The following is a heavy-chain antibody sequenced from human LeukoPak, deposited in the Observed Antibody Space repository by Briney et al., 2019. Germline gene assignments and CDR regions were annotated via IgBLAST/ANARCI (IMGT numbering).Heavy chain of an antibody. V-gene: IGHV4-4*07. CDR2: IYSSGST. J-gene: IGHJ4*02. CDR1: SGPLGSYY. Sequence: PSETLSLTCTVSSGPLGSYYWNWLRQPAGKRLEWLGRIYSSGSTNYNPSLESRVTVSVDTSKNQFSLKLSSVTAADTAVYYCAREHMVRGVINRWGQGALVTVSS. D-gene: IGHD3-10*01. CDR3: AREHMVRGVINR.